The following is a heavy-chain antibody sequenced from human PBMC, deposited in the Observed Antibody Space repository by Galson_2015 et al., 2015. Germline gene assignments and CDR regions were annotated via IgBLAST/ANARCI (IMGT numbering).Heavy chain of an antibody. V-gene: IGHV5-51*01. J-gene: IGHJ4*02. Sequence: QSGAEVKKPGESLKISCKGSGYSFTSYWIGWVRQMPGKGLEWMGIIYPGDSDTRYSPSFQGQVTISADKSISTAYLQWSSLKASDTAMYYCARVMETYYYDSSSYHKGGPPGYWGQGTLVTVSS. CDR3: ARVMETYYYDSSSYHKGGPPGY. D-gene: IGHD3-22*01. CDR1: GYSFTSYW. CDR2: IYPGDSDT.